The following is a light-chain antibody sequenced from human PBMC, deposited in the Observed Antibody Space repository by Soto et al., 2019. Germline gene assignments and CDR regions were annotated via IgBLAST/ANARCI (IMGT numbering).Light chain of an antibody. V-gene: IGKV3-11*01. J-gene: IGKJ1*01. CDR1: QSVSSY. CDR2: DAS. CDR3: QQRSNWPWT. Sequence: EIVLTQSPGTLSLSPGERATLSCRASQSVSSYLAWYQQKPGQAPRLLIYDASNRATGIPVRFSGSGSGTDYTLTITNLEPEDFAIYYCQQRSNWPWTFGQGTKV.